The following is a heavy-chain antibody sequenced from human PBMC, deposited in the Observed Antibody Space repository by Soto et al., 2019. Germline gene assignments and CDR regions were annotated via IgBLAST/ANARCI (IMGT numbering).Heavy chain of an antibody. D-gene: IGHD3-3*01. CDR2: ISYDENKK. Sequence: GGSLRLSCVASEFTFNSYDMYWVRQAPGKGLEWVAFISYDENKKYYADFVKGRFTISRDNSKNTLYLQMNSLRAEDTAVYYRARGNVDNNFWGGLDFHYSAMDVWGQGTTVTVSS. CDR1: EFTFNSYD. CDR3: ARGNVDNNFWGGLDFHYSAMDV. V-gene: IGHV3-30-3*01. J-gene: IGHJ6*02.